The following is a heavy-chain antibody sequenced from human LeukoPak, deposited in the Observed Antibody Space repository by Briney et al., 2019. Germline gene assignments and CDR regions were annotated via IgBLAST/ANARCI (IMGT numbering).Heavy chain of an antibody. D-gene: IGHD3-22*01. J-gene: IGHJ4*02. V-gene: IGHV3-9*01. CDR2: VSWNSGNV. CDR1: GFTFEDYA. Sequence: SLRLSCAASGFTFEDYAMYWVRQAPGKGLEGVSGVSWNSGNVGYADSVRGRFTISRDNAKNSLYLQMNSLRAEDTALYYWAKGIYYYDSSGYLPFDFWGQGTLVTVSS. CDR3: AKGIYYYDSSGYLPFDF.